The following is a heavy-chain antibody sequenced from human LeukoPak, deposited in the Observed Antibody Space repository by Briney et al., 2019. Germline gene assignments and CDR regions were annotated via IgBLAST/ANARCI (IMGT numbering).Heavy chain of an antibody. J-gene: IGHJ4*02. CDR1: GYTFTSYY. CDR2: INPSGGST. V-gene: IGHV1-46*01. D-gene: IGHD3-3*01. Sequence: ASVKVSCKASGYTFTSYYMHWVRQAPGQGLEWMGIINPSGGSTSYAQKLQGRVTMTTDTSTSTAYMELRSLRSDDTAVYYCARANYYDFWSGYYTGIEIDYWGQGTLVTVSS. CDR3: ARANYYDFWSGYYTGIEIDY.